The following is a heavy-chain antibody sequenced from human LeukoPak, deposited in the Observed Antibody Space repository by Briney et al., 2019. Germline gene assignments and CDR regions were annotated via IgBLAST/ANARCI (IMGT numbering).Heavy chain of an antibody. CDR1: GGSISSSSYY. CDR3: ARQNTYYYDSSGYPLHFDY. J-gene: IGHJ4*02. CDR2: IYYSGST. V-gene: IGHV4-39*01. Sequence: SETLSLTCTVSGGSISSSSYYWGWIRQPPGKGLEWIGSIYYSGSTYYNPSLKSRVTISVDTSKNQFSLKLSSVTAADTAVYYCARQNTYYYDSSGYPLHFDYWGQGTLVTVSS. D-gene: IGHD3-22*01.